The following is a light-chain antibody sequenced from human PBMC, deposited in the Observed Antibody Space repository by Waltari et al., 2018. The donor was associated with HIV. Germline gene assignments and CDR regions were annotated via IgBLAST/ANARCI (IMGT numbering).Light chain of an antibody. CDR3: QQYESWIT. CDR2: DAS. V-gene: IGKV3-15*01. J-gene: IGKJ5*01. Sequence: EIVMTQSPATLSVSPGERATLSCRASQSVGSNLAWYQQKPGQAPRLLISDASIRATGIPARVSGGGSGTEFTLTISGLQSGDVALYYCQQYESWITFGQGARLDIK. CDR1: QSVGSN.